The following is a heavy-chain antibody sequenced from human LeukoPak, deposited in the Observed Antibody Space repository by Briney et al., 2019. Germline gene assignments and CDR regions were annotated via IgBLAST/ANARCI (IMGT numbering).Heavy chain of an antibody. Sequence: AGGSLRLSCAASGFTFSGYGMHWVRQAPGKGLEWVAVISYDGHNEYYADSVKGRFTISRDNSKNTVYVQMNSLRAEDTAVYYCAKDVGYGGMDVWGQGTTVTVPS. D-gene: IGHD5-12*01. CDR1: GFTFSGYG. J-gene: IGHJ6*02. CDR2: ISYDGHNE. CDR3: AKDVGYGGMDV. V-gene: IGHV3-30*18.